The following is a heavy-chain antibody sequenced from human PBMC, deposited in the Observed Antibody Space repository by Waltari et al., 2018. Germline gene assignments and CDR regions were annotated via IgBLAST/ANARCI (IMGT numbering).Heavy chain of an antibody. CDR3: ARGGRLRSSGGPGWFDP. CDR1: GGTFSSYA. J-gene: IGHJ5*02. V-gene: IGHV1-69*01. D-gene: IGHD2-15*01. CDR2: IIPIFGTA. Sequence: QVQLVQSGAEVKKPGSSVKVSCKASGGTFSSYAISWVRQAPGQGLEWMGGIIPIFGTANYAQKFQGIVTMTADESTSTAYMELSSLRSEDTAVYYCARGGRLRSSGGPGWFDPWGQGTLVTVSS.